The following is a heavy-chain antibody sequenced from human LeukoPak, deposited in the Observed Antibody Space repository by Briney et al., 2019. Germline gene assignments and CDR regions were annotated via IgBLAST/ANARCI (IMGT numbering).Heavy chain of an antibody. J-gene: IGHJ4*02. CDR3: ARHGSRIAPTMYY. CDR1: GGFITSGNYY. CDR2: ISYSEKT. Sequence: SETLSLTCSVSGGFITSGNYYWGWIRQPPGMRLEWIGTISYSEKTYYNPSLQSRVSISVDTSKNQFSLKLSSVTAADTAVYYCARHGSRIAPTMYYWGQGILVTVSS. V-gene: IGHV4-39*01. D-gene: IGHD2-8*01.